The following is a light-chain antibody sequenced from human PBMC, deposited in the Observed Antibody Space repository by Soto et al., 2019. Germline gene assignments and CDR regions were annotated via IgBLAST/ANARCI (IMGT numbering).Light chain of an antibody. V-gene: IGLV1-40*01. CDR1: NSNIGAGYD. CDR2: GNS. Sequence: QSVLTQPPSVSGAPGQRVTISCTGSNSNIGAGYDVHWYQQLPGTAPKLLIYGNSNRPSGVPDRFSGSKSVTSASLAITGLQAEGGGGLYRQSHGRSLGGSVLGNWAKVPVL. J-gene: IGLJ1*01. CDR3: QSHGRSLGGSV.